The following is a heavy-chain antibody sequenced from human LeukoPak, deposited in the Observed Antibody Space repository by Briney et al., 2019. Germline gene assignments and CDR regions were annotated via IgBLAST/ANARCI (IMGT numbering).Heavy chain of an antibody. D-gene: IGHD6-19*01. J-gene: IGHJ4*02. CDR1: GFTFSSYS. Sequence: GGSLRLSCAASGFTFSSYSMNWVRQAPGKGLEWVSSISSSSSYIYYADSVKGRFTISRDNAKNSLYLRMNSLRAEDMAVYYCARDRTAVAGLFDYWGQGTLVTVSS. CDR2: ISSSSSYI. V-gene: IGHV3-21*01. CDR3: ARDRTAVAGLFDY.